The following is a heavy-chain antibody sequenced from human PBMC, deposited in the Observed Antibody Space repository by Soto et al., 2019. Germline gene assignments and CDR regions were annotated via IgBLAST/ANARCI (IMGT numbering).Heavy chain of an antibody. CDR1: DGATGRVSHI. V-gene: IGHV4-39*01. D-gene: IGHD1-1*01. Sequence: WKTRPHERIGSDGATGRVSHIPSCVRKPPGKGLGWLGAISYGGSTYHNPSLRSRVTISVDTSKSQFSLDLTSVTAADTAVYYCVRQRRETGTYAQPLASRGQATFV. CDR3: VRQRRETGTYAQPLAS. CDR2: ISYGGST. J-gene: IGHJ5*01.